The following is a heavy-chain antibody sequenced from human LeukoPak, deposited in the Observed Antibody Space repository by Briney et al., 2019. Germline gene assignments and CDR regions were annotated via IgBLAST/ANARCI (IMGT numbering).Heavy chain of an antibody. D-gene: IGHD1-26*01. Sequence: VGSVKVSCKASGYTFTSNGISWVRQAPGQGLEWMGWISAYNGNTNYAQKLQGRVTMTTDTSTSTAYMELRSLRSDDTAVYYCARDPGSYFPFDYWGQGTLVTVSS. V-gene: IGHV1-18*01. CDR2: ISAYNGNT. CDR1: GYTFTSNG. J-gene: IGHJ4*02. CDR3: ARDPGSYFPFDY.